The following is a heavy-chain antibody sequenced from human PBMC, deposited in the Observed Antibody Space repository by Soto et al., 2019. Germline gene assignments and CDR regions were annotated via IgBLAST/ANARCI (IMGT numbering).Heavy chain of an antibody. V-gene: IGHV1-18*01. CDR2: ISAYNGNT. Sequence: ASVKVSCKASGYTFTSYGISWVRQAPGQGLEWMGWISAYNGNTNYAQKLQGRVTMTTDTSTSTAYMELRGLRSDDTAVYYCARDEGRELLYYYYGMDVWGQGTTVTVSS. CDR3: ARDEGRELLYYYYGMDV. D-gene: IGHD1-26*01. J-gene: IGHJ6*02. CDR1: GYTFTSYG.